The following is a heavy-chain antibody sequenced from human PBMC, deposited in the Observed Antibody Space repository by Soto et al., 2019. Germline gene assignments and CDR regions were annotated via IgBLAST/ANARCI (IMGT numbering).Heavy chain of an antibody. Sequence: QEQLVESGGGVVQPGRSLRLSCAASGFTFRTYAMHWVRQAPGKGLEWVAVISSDGRKEFYVDSVKGRFTIPRDNSKNTLYLQMNSPRTDDTAIYYCARDNGGYWGQGTLVTVSS. V-gene: IGHV3-30*04. CDR1: GFTFRTYA. CDR3: ARDNGGY. J-gene: IGHJ4*02. CDR2: ISSDGRKE. D-gene: IGHD2-8*01.